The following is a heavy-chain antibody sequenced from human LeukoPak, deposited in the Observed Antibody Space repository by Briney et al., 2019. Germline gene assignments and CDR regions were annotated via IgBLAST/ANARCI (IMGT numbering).Heavy chain of an antibody. Sequence: SETLSLTCTVSGGSISSSSYYWGWIRQPPGKGLEWIGSIYYSGSTYYNPSLKSRVTISVDTSKNQFSLELSSVTAADTAVYYCARDFQGYERWLQGGGLDYWGQGTLVTVSS. J-gene: IGHJ4*02. CDR2: IYYSGST. CDR1: GGSISSSSYY. V-gene: IGHV4-39*07. D-gene: IGHD5-24*01. CDR3: ARDFQGYERWLQGGGLDY.